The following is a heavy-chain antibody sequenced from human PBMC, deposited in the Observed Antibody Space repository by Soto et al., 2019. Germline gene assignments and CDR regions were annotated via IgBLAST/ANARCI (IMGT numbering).Heavy chain of an antibody. CDR2: INPNSGGT. J-gene: IGHJ4*02. CDR3: ASDAVTGTEGLDF. Sequence: ASVKVSCKASGYTFSGFYMHWVRQAPGQGLEWMGWINPNSGGTKSAEKFQGRVTMTRDTSISTAYMELSRLTSDDTVVYYCASDAVTGTEGLDFWGQGTQVTVYS. D-gene: IGHD6-19*01. V-gene: IGHV1-2*02. CDR1: GYTFSGFY.